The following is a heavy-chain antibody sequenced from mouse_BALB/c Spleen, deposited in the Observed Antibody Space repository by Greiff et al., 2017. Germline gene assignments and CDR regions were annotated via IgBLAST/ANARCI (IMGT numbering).Heavy chain of an antibody. Sequence: QVQLQQPGAELVMPGASVKMSCKASGYTFTDYWMHWVKQRPGQGLEWIGAIDTSDSYTSYNQKFKGKATLTVDESSSTAYMQLSSLTSEDSAVYYCARSYYRYDGFAYWGQGTLVTVSA. CDR2: IDTSDSYT. V-gene: IGHV1-69*01. J-gene: IGHJ3*01. CDR3: ARSYYRYDGFAY. CDR1: GYTFTDYW. D-gene: IGHD2-14*01.